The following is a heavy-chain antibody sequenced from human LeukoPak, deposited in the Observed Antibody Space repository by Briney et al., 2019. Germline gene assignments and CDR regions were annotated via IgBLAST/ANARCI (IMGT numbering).Heavy chain of an antibody. J-gene: IGHJ3*02. V-gene: IGHV3-21*01. CDR3: ARADLVGATGAFDI. CDR1: GFTFSSYS. D-gene: IGHD1-26*01. Sequence: PGGSLRLSCAASGFTFSSYSMNWVRQAPGKGLEWVSSISSSSSYIYYADSVKGRFTISRDNAKNSLYLQMNSLRAEDTAVYYCARADLVGATGAFDIWGQGTMVTVSS. CDR2: ISSSSSYI.